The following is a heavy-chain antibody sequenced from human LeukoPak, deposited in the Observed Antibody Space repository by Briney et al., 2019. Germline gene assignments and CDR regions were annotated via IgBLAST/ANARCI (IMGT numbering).Heavy chain of an antibody. CDR2: INPNSGGT. J-gene: IGHJ4*02. V-gene: IGHV1-2*02. D-gene: IGHD2-21*01. Sequence: ASVKVSCKASGYTFTGYYMHWVRQAPGQGLEWMGWINPNSGGTNYAQKFQGRVTMTRDTSISTAYMELSRLRSGDTAVYYCARDKIRPGGDSFDYWGQGTLVTVSS. CDR1: GYTFTGYY. CDR3: ARDKIRPGGDSFDY.